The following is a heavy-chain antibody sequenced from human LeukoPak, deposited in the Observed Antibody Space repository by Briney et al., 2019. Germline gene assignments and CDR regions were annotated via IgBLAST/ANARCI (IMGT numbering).Heavy chain of an antibody. D-gene: IGHD2-2*01. Sequence: PGGSLRLSCAASGFTFSSYAMSWVRQAPGKGLEWVSAISGSGGSTYYADSVKGRFTISRDNSKNTLYLQMNSLRAEYTAVYYCAKDAPVNIVVLPAANSWGQGTLVTVSS. V-gene: IGHV3-23*01. CDR3: AKDAPVNIVVLPAANS. J-gene: IGHJ4*02. CDR2: ISGSGGST. CDR1: GFTFSSYA.